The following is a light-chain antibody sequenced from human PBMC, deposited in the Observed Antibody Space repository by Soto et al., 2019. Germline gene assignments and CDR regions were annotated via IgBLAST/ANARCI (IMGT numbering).Light chain of an antibody. J-gene: IGKJ2*01. CDR3: QQYNNWPPNT. CDR2: GAS. CDR1: QSVSNN. V-gene: IGKV3-15*01. Sequence: EIVMKQAPPTLSVSPGERATLSCRASQSVSNNLAWYRQKPGQAPRLLIYGASTRATGIPARFSGSGSGTEFTLSISSLQSEDFAVYYCQQYNNWPPNTLGQGTK.